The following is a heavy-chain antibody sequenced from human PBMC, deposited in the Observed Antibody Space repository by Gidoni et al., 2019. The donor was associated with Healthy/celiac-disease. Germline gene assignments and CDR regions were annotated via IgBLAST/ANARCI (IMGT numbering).Heavy chain of an antibody. CDR3: ARDLGGGWGY. D-gene: IGHD3-16*01. CDR2: INSDGRST. V-gene: IGHV3-74*01. CDR1: GFTFSSSW. J-gene: IGHJ4*02. Sequence: EVQLVESGGGLLQPGGSLRLSCAASGFTFSSSWMHWVRQDPGTGLVRGSRINSDGRSTSYAESGKGRVTISRDNAKNTLYLQMNSLRAEDTAVYYCARDLGGGWGYWGQGTLVTVSS.